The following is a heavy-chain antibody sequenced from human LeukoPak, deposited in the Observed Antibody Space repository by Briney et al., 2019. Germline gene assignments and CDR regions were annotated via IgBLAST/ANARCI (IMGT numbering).Heavy chain of an antibody. CDR2: IYHSGST. Sequence: SETLSLTCTVSGGSISSYYWSWLRQPPGKGLEWIGSIYHSGSTYYNPSLKSRVTISVDTSKNQFSLKLNSVAAADTAVYYCATYLGAAAGAFDIWGQGTMVTVSS. J-gene: IGHJ3*02. V-gene: IGHV4-59*04. CDR1: GGSISSYY. D-gene: IGHD6-13*01. CDR3: ATYLGAAAGAFDI.